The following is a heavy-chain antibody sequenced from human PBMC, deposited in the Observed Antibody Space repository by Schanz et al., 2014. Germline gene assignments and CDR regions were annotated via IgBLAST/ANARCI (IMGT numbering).Heavy chain of an antibody. Sequence: VQLVESGGGVVQPGRSLRLSCAASGFTFSSYGMHWVRQAPGKGLEWVSAISGSGGSTYYADSVKGRFTISRDNSKNTLYLQMNSLRAEDTAVYYCARVKYCTITRCYRTETEGIYYMDVWGQGTLVTVSS. CDR2: ISGSGGST. J-gene: IGHJ6*03. D-gene: IGHD2-2*01. CDR3: ARVKYCTITRCYRTETEGIYYMDV. V-gene: IGHV3-23*04. CDR1: GFTFSSYG.